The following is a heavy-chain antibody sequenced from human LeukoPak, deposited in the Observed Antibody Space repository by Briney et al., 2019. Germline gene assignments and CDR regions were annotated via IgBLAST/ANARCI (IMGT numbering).Heavy chain of an antibody. V-gene: IGHV3-53*01. Sequence: GGSLRLSCAASGFTVSNNYMGWFRQAPGKGLEWVSIIYSGGSTYYADSVEGRFTISRDKSKNTLYLQMNTLRAEDTAVYYCARSGSRYFDGTSNWGQGTLVTVSS. J-gene: IGHJ4*02. CDR2: IYSGGST. D-gene: IGHD3-9*01. CDR1: GFTVSNNY. CDR3: ARSGSRYFDGTSN.